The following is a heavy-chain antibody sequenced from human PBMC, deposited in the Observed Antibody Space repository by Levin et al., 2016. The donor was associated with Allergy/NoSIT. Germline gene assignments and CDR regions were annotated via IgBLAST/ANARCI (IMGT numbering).Heavy chain of an antibody. CDR1: GFSISSGYY. V-gene: IGHV4-38-2*02. J-gene: IGHJ4*02. CDR2: INHAGSS. CDR3: ASLLSDTLVITRTSDY. Sequence: SETLSLTCTVSGFSISSGYYWGWIRQSPGRGLEWIGSINHAGSSYYNPSLKSRVTISVQTSKNQISLRLTSVTAADTAVYYCASLLSDTLVITRTSDYWGQGTLVTVSS. D-gene: IGHD2/OR15-2a*01.